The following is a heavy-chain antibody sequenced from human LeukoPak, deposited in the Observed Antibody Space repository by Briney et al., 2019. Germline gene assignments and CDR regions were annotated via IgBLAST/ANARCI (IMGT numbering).Heavy chain of an antibody. CDR2: ISYDGSNK. D-gene: IGHD3-3*01. V-gene: IGHV3-30*04. CDR1: GFTFSSYA. Sequence: PGGSLRLSCAASGFTFSSYAMHWVRQAPGKGLEWVAVISYDGSNKYYADSVKGRFTISRDNSKNTLYLQMNSLRAEDTAVYYCAKVLSGYYDRIFDYWGQGTLVTVSS. CDR3: AKVLSGYYDRIFDY. J-gene: IGHJ4*02.